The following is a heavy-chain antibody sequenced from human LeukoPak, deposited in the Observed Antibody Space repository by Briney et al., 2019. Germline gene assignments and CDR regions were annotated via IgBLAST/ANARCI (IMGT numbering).Heavy chain of an antibody. V-gene: IGHV4-30-2*01. CDR3: ARDLSLMVRGVLTPNDAFDI. CDR2: IYHSGST. Sequence: PSETLSLTCTVSGGSISSGGYYWSWVRQPPGKGLEWIGYIYHSGSTYYNPSLKSRVTIPVDRSKNQFSLKLSSVTAADTAVYYCARDLSLMVRGVLTPNDAFDIWGQGTMVTVSS. J-gene: IGHJ3*02. CDR1: GGSISSGGYY. D-gene: IGHD3-10*01.